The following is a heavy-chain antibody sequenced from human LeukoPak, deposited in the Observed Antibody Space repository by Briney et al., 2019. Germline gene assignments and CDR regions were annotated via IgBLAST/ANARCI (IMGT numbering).Heavy chain of an antibody. D-gene: IGHD1-26*01. CDR2: ISAYNGYT. CDR3: ARVGGNYEGLIDY. CDR1: GYTFTNFP. Sequence: GASVKVSCKASGYTFTNFPIGWVRQAPGQGLEWMGWISAYNGYTKYAPSLQGRVTKTTDTSTSTAYMQLRSLRSDDTAMYYCARVGGNYEGLIDYWGQGTLVTVSS. V-gene: IGHV1-18*01. J-gene: IGHJ4*02.